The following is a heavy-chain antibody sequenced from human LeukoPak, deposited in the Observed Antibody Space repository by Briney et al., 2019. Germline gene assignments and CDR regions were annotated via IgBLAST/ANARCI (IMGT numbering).Heavy chain of an antibody. CDR2: ISSSSSTT. D-gene: IGHD3-3*01. J-gene: IGHJ4*02. Sequence: GGSLRLSCAASGFTFSSYSMNWVRQAPGKGLEWVSYISSSSSTTYYADSVKGRFTISRDNAKNSLYLQMNSLRAEDTAVYYCARDGPLRFLEWLMDYWGQGTLVTVSS. CDR1: GFTFSSYS. CDR3: ARDGPLRFLEWLMDY. V-gene: IGHV3-48*01.